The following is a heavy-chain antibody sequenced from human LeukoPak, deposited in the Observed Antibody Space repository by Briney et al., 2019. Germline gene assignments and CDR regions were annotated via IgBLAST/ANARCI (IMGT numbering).Heavy chain of an antibody. V-gene: IGHV5-51*01. Sequence: GEALKISCKGSGYSFTSYWIGWVRQMPGKGLEWMGIIYPGGSDTRYRPSFQGHVTISADKSISAAYLQWSSLKASDTAMYYCARFAEYYYYFMEVWGKGTPVTVSS. J-gene: IGHJ6*03. CDR3: ARFAEYYYYFMEV. CDR2: IYPGGSDT. CDR1: GYSFTSYW.